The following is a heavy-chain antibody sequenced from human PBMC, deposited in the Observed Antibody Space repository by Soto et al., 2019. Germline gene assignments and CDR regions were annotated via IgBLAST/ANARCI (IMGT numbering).Heavy chain of an antibody. D-gene: IGHD5-12*01. CDR1: GGSISSSSYY. V-gene: IGHV4-39*01. CDR2: FYYSGST. Sequence: QLQLEESGPGLVKPSETLSLTCTVSGGSISSSSYYWGWIRQSPGKGLEWIGSFYYSGSTYYSPSLRSRVTTSGDTSRQQISLRLSSVTAADTAVYYCARISVASRYMDVWGKGTTVTVSS. CDR3: ARISVASRYMDV. J-gene: IGHJ6*03.